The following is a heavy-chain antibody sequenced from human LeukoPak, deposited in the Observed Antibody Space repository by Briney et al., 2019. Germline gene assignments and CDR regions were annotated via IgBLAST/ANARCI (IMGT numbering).Heavy chain of an antibody. V-gene: IGHV4-59*08. D-gene: IGHD6-25*01. Sequence: SETLSLTCTVSGASMNTYYWTWIRQFPGKGLEWIGYISSAGSTNYNPSLKSRVTISLDTSKNQFSLELSSVTATDTAMYYCARHSATYGSGAWGQGTLVTVSS. CDR1: GASMNTYY. CDR2: ISSAGST. J-gene: IGHJ5*02. CDR3: ARHSATYGSGA.